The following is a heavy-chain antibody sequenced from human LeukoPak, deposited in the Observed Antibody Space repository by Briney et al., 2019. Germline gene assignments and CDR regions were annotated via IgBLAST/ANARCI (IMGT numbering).Heavy chain of an antibody. J-gene: IGHJ5*02. V-gene: IGHV3-30*01. CDR2: ISYDGSNK. Sequence: GGSLRLSCAASGFTFSSYAMHWVRQAPGKGLEWVAVISYDGSNKYYADSVKGRFTISRDNSKNTLYLQMDSLRAEDTAVYYCARDAYLTNWFDPWGQGTLVTVSS. CDR3: ARDAYLTNWFDP. CDR1: GFTFSSYA.